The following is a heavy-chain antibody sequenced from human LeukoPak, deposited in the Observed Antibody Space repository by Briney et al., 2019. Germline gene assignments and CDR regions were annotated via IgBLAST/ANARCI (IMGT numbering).Heavy chain of an antibody. J-gene: IGHJ4*02. CDR2: IYYSGST. V-gene: IGHV4-39*07. Sequence: PSETLSLTCTVSGGSISITSYYWGWIRQPPGKGLEWIGSIYYSGSTYYNPSLKSRVTISVDTSKNQFSLKLSSVTAADTAVYYCARARERSIIWGQGTLVTVSS. D-gene: IGHD6-6*01. CDR3: ARARERSII. CDR1: GGSISITSYY.